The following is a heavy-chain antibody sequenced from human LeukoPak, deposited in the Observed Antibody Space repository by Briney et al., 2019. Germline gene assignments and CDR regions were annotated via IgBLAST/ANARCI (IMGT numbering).Heavy chain of an antibody. CDR2: ISGSGGST. CDR1: GFTFSSYA. V-gene: IGHV3-23*01. J-gene: IGHJ6*03. D-gene: IGHD2-2*01. Sequence: PGGSLRLSCAASGFTFSSYAMSWVRQAPGKGLEWVSAISGSGGSTYYADSVKGRFTISRDNSKNTLYLQMNSLRAEDTAVYYCARHDIVVVPAAIGYYMDVWGKGTTVTVSS. CDR3: ARHDIVVVPAAIGYYMDV.